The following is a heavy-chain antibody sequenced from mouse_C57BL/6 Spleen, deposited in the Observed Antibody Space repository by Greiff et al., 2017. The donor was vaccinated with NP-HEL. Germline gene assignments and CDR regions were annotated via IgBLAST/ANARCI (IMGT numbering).Heavy chain of an antibody. D-gene: IGHD1-1*01. CDR1: GYTFTDYY. V-gene: IGHV1-26*01. CDR3: ARFPYYYGSSDY. J-gene: IGHJ2*01. Sequence: EVQLQQSGPELVKPGASVKISCKASGYTFTDYYMNWVKQSHGKSLEWIGDINPNNGGTSYNQKFKGKATLTVDKSSSTAYMELRSLTSEDSAVYYCARFPYYYGSSDYWGQGTTLTVSS. CDR2: INPNNGGT.